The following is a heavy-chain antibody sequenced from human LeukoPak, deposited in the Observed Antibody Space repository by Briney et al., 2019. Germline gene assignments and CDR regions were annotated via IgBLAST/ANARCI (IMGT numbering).Heavy chain of an antibody. CDR2: IVVGSGNT. CDR1: GFTFTSSA. CDR3: ARVGLWFGLPQFDP. Sequence: SVKVSCKASGFTFTSSAMQWVRQARGQRLEWIGWIVVGSGNTNYAQKVQGRVTITRNTSISTAYMELSSLRSEDTAGYYCARVGLWFGLPQFDPWGQGTLVTVSS. D-gene: IGHD3-10*01. J-gene: IGHJ5*02. V-gene: IGHV1-58*02.